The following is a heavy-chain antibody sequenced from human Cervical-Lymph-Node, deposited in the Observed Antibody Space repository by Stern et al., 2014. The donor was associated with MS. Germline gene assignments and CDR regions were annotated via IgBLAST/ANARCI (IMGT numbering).Heavy chain of an antibody. CDR2: IYYSGST. V-gene: IGHV4-31*03. J-gene: IGHJ4*02. CDR3: AIDPSLTGTTTPPY. D-gene: IGHD1-7*01. CDR1: GASISSGGYY. Sequence: VQLVESGPGLVKPSQTLSLPCTVSGASISSGGYYWSWIRQHPGKGLAWIGYIYYSGSTHYNPSLKSRVSISIDTSKNQFSLRLSSVTAADTAVYYCAIDPSLTGTTTPPYWGQGTLVTVSS.